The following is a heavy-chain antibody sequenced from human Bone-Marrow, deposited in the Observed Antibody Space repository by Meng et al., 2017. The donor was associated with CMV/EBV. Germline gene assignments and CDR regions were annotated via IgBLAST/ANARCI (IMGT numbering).Heavy chain of an antibody. CDR1: GYTFTSYY. Sequence: ASVKVSCKASGYTFTSYYMHWVRQAPGQGLEWMGIINPSGGSTSYAQKFQGRVTMTRDTSTSTVYMELSSLRSEDTAVYYCARGGVSGCSSTSCYTGWFDPWGQGPLVTVSS. J-gene: IGHJ5*02. D-gene: IGHD2-2*02. V-gene: IGHV1-46*01. CDR2: INPSGGST. CDR3: ARGGVSGCSSTSCYTGWFDP.